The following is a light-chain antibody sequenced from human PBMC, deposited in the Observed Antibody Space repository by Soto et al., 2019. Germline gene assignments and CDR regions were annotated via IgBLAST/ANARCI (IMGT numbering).Light chain of an antibody. CDR3: SSYTLRNTLVL. CDR1: RSDVCGYNC. V-gene: IGLV2-14*01. Sequence: QSALTQPASVSGSPGQSITISCTGTRSDVCGYNCVSWYQQHPGKAPRLIIYEVSSRPSGVSYRFSGSKSGNTAALTISGLQAEDEADYDCSSYTLRNTLVLFGGGTKVTVL. J-gene: IGLJ3*02. CDR2: EVS.